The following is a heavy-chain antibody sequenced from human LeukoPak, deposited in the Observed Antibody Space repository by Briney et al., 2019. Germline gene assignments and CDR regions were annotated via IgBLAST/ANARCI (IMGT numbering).Heavy chain of an antibody. Sequence: GVSLRLSCAASGFTFSSYAMSWVRQAPGKGLEWVSAMSGGGGSTNYADAVKGRFTISRDNSKNTLHLQMNSLRAEDTAVYYCAKLVGNSDFDFWGQGTLVTVFS. CDR1: GFTFSSYA. D-gene: IGHD4-23*01. V-gene: IGHV3-23*01. J-gene: IGHJ4*02. CDR2: MSGGGGST. CDR3: AKLVGNSDFDF.